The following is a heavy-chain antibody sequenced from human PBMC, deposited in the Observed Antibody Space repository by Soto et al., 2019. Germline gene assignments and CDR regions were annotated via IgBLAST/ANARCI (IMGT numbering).Heavy chain of an antibody. D-gene: IGHD3-9*01. J-gene: IGHJ4*02. CDR2: ISGGGST. CDR3: AKARFFDWLFDN. V-gene: IGHV3-23*01. Sequence: GGALRVSCAPSRFTFSNYAMDGVRQSPGRGLEWVSAISGGGSTYYADSVRGRFTVSRDNSKNTLYLQMNSLRAEDTAVYYCAKARFFDWLFDNWGQGPLVTVS. CDR1: RFTFSNYA.